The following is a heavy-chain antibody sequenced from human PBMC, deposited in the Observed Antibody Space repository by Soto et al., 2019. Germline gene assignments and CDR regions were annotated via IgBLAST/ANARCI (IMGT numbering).Heavy chain of an antibody. CDR3: ARRREYSGYDATYNWFDP. Sequence: PSETLSLTCTVSGGSISSGGYYWSWIRQHPGKGLEWIGYIYYSGSTYYNPSLKSRVTISVDTSKNQFSLKLSSVTAADTAVYYCARRREYSGYDATYNWFDPWXQGTLVTVSS. J-gene: IGHJ5*02. V-gene: IGHV4-31*03. D-gene: IGHD5-12*01. CDR1: GGSISSGGYY. CDR2: IYYSGST.